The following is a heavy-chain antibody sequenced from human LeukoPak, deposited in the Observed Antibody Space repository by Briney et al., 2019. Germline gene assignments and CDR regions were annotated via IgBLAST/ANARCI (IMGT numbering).Heavy chain of an antibody. CDR1: GFTFSSYA. Sequence: GGSLRLSCAASGFTFSSYAMSWVRQPPGKVLEWVSAISAGGASMYYADSVKGRFTISRDNSKNTLYLQMNSLRAEATAVYYCARTPWNWYFDLWGRGTLVTVSS. D-gene: IGHD1-14*01. V-gene: IGHV3-23*01. J-gene: IGHJ2*01. CDR3: ARTPWNWYFDL. CDR2: ISAGGASM.